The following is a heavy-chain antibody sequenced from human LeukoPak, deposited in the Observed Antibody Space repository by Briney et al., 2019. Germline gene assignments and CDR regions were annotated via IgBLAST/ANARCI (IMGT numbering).Heavy chain of an antibody. V-gene: IGHV3-48*03. CDR2: ISSSGSTI. CDR3: ASSGSYAQPTDYFDY. CDR1: GFTFSSYE. Sequence: GGSLRLSWAASGFTFSSYEMNWVRQAPGKGLEWVWYISSSGSTIYYADSVKGRFTISSDNAKNSRYLQMNSLRAEDTAVYYWASSGSYAQPTDYFDYWGQGTLVTVSS. J-gene: IGHJ4*02. D-gene: IGHD1-26*01.